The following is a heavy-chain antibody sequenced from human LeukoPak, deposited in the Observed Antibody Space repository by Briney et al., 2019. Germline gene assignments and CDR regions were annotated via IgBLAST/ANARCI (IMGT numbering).Heavy chain of an antibody. CDR2: ISPSGGST. J-gene: IGHJ5*02. D-gene: IGHD6-19*01. CDR1: GYTFTSYY. Sequence: ASVKVSCKASGYTFTSYYIHWVRQAPGQGLEWMGTISPSGGSTTYAQKFQGRVTMTRDTSISTDYMELSDLRSDDTAVYYCARFRGSGWYSFDLWGQGTLVTVSS. CDR3: ARFRGSGWYSFDL. V-gene: IGHV1-46*01.